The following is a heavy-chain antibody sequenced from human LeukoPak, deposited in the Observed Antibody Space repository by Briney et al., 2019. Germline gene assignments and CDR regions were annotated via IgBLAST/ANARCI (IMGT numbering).Heavy chain of an antibody. CDR3: ARDIGSAAGTFDY. CDR1: GFTFNTYT. CDR2: ISSGSGSM. J-gene: IGHJ4*02. Sequence: GGSLRLSCAASGFTFNTYTMNWVRQAPGKGLEWVSSISSGSGSMFYIDSVRGRFTISRDNARNSLYLQMNSLRAEDTAVYYCARDIGSAAGTFDYWGQGTLVTVSS. D-gene: IGHD6-19*01. V-gene: IGHV3-21*01.